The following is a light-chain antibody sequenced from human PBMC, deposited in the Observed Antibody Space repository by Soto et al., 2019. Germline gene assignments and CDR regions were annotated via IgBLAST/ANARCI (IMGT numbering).Light chain of an antibody. CDR1: QSISSW. J-gene: IGKJ1*01. CDR2: DAS. V-gene: IGKV1-5*01. CDR3: QQYNSYSPT. Sequence: DIQMTQSPSTLSASVGDRVTITCRASQSISSWLAWYQQKPGKAPKLLIYDASSLESGVPSRFSGSRSGTELTLTISSLQPDEFATYYCQQYNSYSPTFGQWTQVEI.